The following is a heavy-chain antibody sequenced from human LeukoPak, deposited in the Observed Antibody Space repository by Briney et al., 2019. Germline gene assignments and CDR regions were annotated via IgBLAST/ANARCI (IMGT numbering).Heavy chain of an antibody. CDR3: AKDRSWFGELLGYFDY. V-gene: IGHV3-23*01. Sequence: PGGSLRLSCAASGFTFGSYAMSWVRQAPGKGLEWVSAISGSGSTTYYADSVKGRFTISRDNSKKTLFLQVNSLRAEDTAVYYCAKDRSWFGELLGYFDYWGQGTLVTVSS. D-gene: IGHD3-10*01. CDR1: GFTFGSYA. J-gene: IGHJ4*02. CDR2: ISGSGSTT.